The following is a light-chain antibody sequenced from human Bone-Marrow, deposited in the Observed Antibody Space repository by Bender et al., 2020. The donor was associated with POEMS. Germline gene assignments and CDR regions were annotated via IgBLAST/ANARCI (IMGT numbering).Light chain of an antibody. Sequence: QSVLTQPPSVSGAPGQRVTLSCTGSSSNIGAGYDVHWYQHLPGTPPKLLTYGGNQRPSGVPDRFSGSKSDTSASLVISGLQSDDEADYYCASWDDSLNGWVFGGGTKLTVL. CDR2: GGN. CDR1: SSNIGAGYD. CDR3: ASWDDSLNGWV. V-gene: IGLV1-40*01. J-gene: IGLJ2*01.